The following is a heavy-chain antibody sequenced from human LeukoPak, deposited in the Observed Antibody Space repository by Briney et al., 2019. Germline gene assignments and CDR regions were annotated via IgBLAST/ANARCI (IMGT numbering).Heavy chain of an antibody. V-gene: IGHV4-34*01. CDR2: INHSGST. CDR1: GGSFSGYY. D-gene: IGHD3-22*01. Sequence: PSETLSLTCAVYGGSFSGYYWSWIRQPPGKGLEWIGEINHSGSTNYNPSLKSRVTISVDTSKNQFSLKLSSVTAADTAVYYCAPPKYYDSSGYYTWGQGTLVTVSS. CDR3: APPKYYDSSGYYT. J-gene: IGHJ5*02.